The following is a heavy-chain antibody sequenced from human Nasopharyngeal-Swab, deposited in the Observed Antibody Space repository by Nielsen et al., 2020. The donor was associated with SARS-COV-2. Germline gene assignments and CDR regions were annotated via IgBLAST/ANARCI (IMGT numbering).Heavy chain of an antibody. J-gene: IGHJ4*02. CDR3: ARGLPLYYDSSGYLVN. V-gene: IGHV3-48*04. CDR1: GFTFSSYS. CDR2: ISSSSSTI. D-gene: IGHD3-22*01. Sequence: GESLKISCAASGFTFSSYSMNWVRQAPGKGLEWVSYISSSSSTIYYADSVKGRFTISRDNAKNSLYLQTNSLRAEDTAVYYCARGLPLYYDSSGYLVNWGQGTLVTVSS.